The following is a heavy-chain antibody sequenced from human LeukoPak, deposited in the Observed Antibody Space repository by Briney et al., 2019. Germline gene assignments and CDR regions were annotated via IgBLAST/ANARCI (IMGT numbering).Heavy chain of an antibody. CDR2: IYYSGST. CDR1: GGSISSGDYY. CDR3: ARGLSSSWYLYYYYYGMDV. D-gene: IGHD6-13*01. Sequence: SQTLSLTCTVSGGSISSGDYYWSWIRQPPGKGLEWIGYIYYSGSTYYNPSLKSRVTISVDTSKNQFSLKLSSVTAADTAVYYCARGLSSSWYLYYYYYGMDVWGQGTTVTVSS. V-gene: IGHV4-30-4*01. J-gene: IGHJ6*02.